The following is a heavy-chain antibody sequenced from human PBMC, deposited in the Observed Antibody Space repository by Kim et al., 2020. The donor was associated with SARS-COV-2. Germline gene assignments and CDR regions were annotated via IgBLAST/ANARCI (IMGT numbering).Heavy chain of an antibody. J-gene: IGHJ5*02. D-gene: IGHD3-22*01. CDR3: AREEDYYDSSGVGSSWFDP. Sequence: GRFTISRDNSKNTLYLKMNSLRAEDTAVYYCAREEDYYDSSGVGSSWFDPWGQGTLVTVSS. V-gene: IGHV3-30*07.